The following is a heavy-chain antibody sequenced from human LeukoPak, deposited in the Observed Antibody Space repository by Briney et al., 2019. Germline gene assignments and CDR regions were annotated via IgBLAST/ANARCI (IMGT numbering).Heavy chain of an antibody. Sequence: SETLSLTCTVSGGSISSYYWSWIRQPPGKGLEWIGYIYYSGSTNYNPSLKSRVTISVDTSKNQFSLKLSSVTAADTAVYYCARHSIVVVPAAKKGSHLFDYWGQGTLVTVSS. J-gene: IGHJ4*02. D-gene: IGHD2-2*01. CDR2: IYYSGST. CDR1: GGSISSYY. V-gene: IGHV4-59*08. CDR3: ARHSIVVVPAAKKGSHLFDY.